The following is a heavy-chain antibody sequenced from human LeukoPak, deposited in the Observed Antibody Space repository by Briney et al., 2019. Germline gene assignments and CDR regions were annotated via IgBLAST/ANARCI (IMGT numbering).Heavy chain of an antibody. CDR3: ARDNGDKLFDY. CDR2: INHSGST. Sequence: PSETLSLTCAVYGGSFSGYYWSWIRQPPGKGLEWIGEINHSGSTNYNPSLKSRVTISVDTSKNQFSLKLSSVTAADTAVYYCARDNGDKLFDYWGQGTLVTVSS. V-gene: IGHV4-34*01. D-gene: IGHD4-17*01. CDR1: GGSFSGYY. J-gene: IGHJ4*02.